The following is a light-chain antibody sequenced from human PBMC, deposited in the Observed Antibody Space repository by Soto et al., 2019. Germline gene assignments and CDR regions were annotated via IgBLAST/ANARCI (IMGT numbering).Light chain of an antibody. CDR1: QSIGDW. J-gene: IGKJ1*01. CDR3: QQYYSYPWT. V-gene: IGKV1-5*01. Sequence: DIQMTQSPSTLSASVGDRVTITCRASQSIGDWLAWYQQKPGKAPKLLIYEASSLQGGVPSRFSGSGSGTDFTLTISCLQSEDFATYYCQQYYSYPWTFGQGTKVDIK. CDR2: EAS.